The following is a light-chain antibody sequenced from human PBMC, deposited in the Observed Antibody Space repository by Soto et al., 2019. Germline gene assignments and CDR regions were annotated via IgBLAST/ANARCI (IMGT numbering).Light chain of an antibody. CDR3: KQYNNWQYP. Sequence: EIVMTQPPATLSVAPGERATLPSRASQIILTNLAWYPTTPGQAHRLLLYGASPRATGIPASLSGSGSGTEFTLTIRSLQSADSAVYSCKQYNNWQYPFGQGTKV. CDR1: QIILTN. CDR2: GAS. J-gene: IGKJ2*01. V-gene: IGKV3-15*01.